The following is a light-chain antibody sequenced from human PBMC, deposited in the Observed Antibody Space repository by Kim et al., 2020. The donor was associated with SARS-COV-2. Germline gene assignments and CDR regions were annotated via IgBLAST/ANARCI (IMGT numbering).Light chain of an antibody. CDR1: SLRDCD. Sequence: LEQTVMITCQGDSLRDCDSSWYQNKPGQAPVLVFYGKNHRPSAIPDRFSFSRSGDTSSLTITGAQAQDEADYYCNFRYRRGSSLVVFGGGTKLTVL. V-gene: IGLV3-19*01. CDR3: NFRYRRGSSLVV. J-gene: IGLJ3*02. CDR2: GKN.